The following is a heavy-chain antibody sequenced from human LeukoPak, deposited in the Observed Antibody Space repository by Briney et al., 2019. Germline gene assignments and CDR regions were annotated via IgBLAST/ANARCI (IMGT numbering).Heavy chain of an antibody. Sequence: GGSLRLSCAASGFTFSSYAMSWVRQAPGKGLEWVSAIGGSGGSTYYADSVKGRFTISRDNSKNTLYLQMNSLRAEDTAVYYCAKWGFVVVPADTYYFDYWGQGTLVTVSS. CDR1: GFTFSSYA. CDR3: AKWGFVVVPADTYYFDY. V-gene: IGHV3-23*01. J-gene: IGHJ4*02. CDR2: IGGSGGST. D-gene: IGHD2-2*01.